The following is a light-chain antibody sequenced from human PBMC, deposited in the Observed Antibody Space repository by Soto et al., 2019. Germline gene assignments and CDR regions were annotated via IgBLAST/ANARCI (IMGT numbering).Light chain of an antibody. J-gene: IGLJ1*01. CDR1: SSDVGGYNY. Sequence: QSALTQPASVSGSPGQSITISCIGTSSDVGGYNYISWYQQHPGKAPKLMIFDVSNRPSGVSNRFSGSKSGNTASLTISGLQAEDEADYYCSSYTSSSPPDYVFGTATKLTVL. CDR2: DVS. V-gene: IGLV2-14*03. CDR3: SSYTSSSPPDYV.